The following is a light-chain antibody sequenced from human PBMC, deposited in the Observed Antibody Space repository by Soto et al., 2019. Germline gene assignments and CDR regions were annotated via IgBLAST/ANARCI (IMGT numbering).Light chain of an antibody. V-gene: IGKV3D-15*01. Sequence: EIVMTQSPATLSVSPGERATLPCRASQSVSSNLAWYQQKPGQAPRLLIYGASTRATGIPARFSGSGSGTEFTLTINSLAPEDFAVYYCQQRSSWWTFGQGTKVDTK. CDR3: QQRSSWWT. CDR2: GAS. CDR1: QSVSSN. J-gene: IGKJ1*01.